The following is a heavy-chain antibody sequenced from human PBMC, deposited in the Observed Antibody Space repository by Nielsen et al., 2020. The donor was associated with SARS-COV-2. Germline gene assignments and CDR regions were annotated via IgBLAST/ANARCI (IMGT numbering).Heavy chain of an antibody. Sequence: ASVKVSCKASGYTFTDYYIHWVRQAPGQGLEWMGIINPSDGSTRYAQKVQGRVTMTRDTSTSTAYMELSSLRSEDTAVYYCAGAPSDYYGMDVWGQGTTVTVSS. J-gene: IGHJ6*02. CDR2: INPSDGST. CDR3: AGAPSDYYGMDV. CDR1: GYTFTDYY. V-gene: IGHV1-46*01.